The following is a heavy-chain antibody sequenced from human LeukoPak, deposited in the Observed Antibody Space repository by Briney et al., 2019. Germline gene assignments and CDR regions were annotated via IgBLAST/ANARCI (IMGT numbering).Heavy chain of an antibody. CDR3: ARKCYGSGSFDY. CDR1: GFTFSSYA. J-gene: IGHJ4*02. CDR2: ISGSGGST. D-gene: IGHD3-10*01. Sequence: GGSLRLSCAASGFTFSSYAMSWVRQAPGKGLEWVSAISGSGGSTYYADSVKGRFTISRDNSKNTLYLQMNSLRAEDTAVYYCARKCYGSGSFDYWGQGTLVTVSS. V-gene: IGHV3-23*01.